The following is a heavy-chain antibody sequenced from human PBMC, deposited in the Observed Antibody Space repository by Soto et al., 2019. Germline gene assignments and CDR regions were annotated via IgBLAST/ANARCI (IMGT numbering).Heavy chain of an antibody. J-gene: IGHJ1*01. D-gene: IGHD5-12*01. Sequence: GGSLRLSCAASGFTFSSYAMSWVRQAPGKGLEWVSAISGSGGSTYYADSVKGRFTISRDNSKNTLYLQMNSLRAEDTAVYYCAKDPQMATINYLQHWGQGTLVTVSS. CDR3: AKDPQMATINYLQH. V-gene: IGHV3-23*01. CDR1: GFTFSSYA. CDR2: ISGSGGST.